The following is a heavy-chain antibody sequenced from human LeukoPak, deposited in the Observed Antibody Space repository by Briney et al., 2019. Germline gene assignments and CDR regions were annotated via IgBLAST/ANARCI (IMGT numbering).Heavy chain of an antibody. J-gene: IGHJ3*02. CDR1: GYTFTGYY. CDR2: INPNSGGT. D-gene: IGHD3-22*01. V-gene: IGHV1-2*02. Sequence: SVKVSCKPSGYTFTGYYMHWVRQAPGQGLEWMGWINPNSGGTNYAQRFQGRVTMTRDTSMSTAYMELSRLRSDDSAVYYCARYFYDSSGSSSDAFDIWGQGTMVTVSS. CDR3: ARYFYDSSGSSSDAFDI.